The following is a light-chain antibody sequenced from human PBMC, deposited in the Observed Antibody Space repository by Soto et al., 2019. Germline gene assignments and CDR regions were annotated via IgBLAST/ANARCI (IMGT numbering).Light chain of an antibody. CDR3: QQYNNWPPYT. CDR1: QSVSSN. V-gene: IGKV3-15*01. Sequence: EIVMTQSPATLSVSPGERATLSCRASQSVSSNLAWYHQKPAQAPRLLIYGASTRATGIPARFSGSGSGTEFPLTISRLQSEDFAVYYCQQYNNWPPYTFGQGTKLEIK. J-gene: IGKJ2*01. CDR2: GAS.